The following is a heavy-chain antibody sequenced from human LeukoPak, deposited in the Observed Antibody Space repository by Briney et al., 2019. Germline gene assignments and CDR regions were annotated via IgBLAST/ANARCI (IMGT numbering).Heavy chain of an antibody. J-gene: IGHJ4*02. CDR2: IYYSGST. CDR1: GGSISSGGYY. CDR3: ARATMITFGGVTMRPFDY. D-gene: IGHD3-16*01. V-gene: IGHV4-31*02. Sequence: SETLSLTCTVSGGSISSGGYYWSWIRQHPRKGLEWIGYIYYSGSTYYNPSLKSRVTISVDTSKNQFSPKLSSVTAADTAVYYCARATMITFGGVTMRPFDYWGQGTLVTVSS.